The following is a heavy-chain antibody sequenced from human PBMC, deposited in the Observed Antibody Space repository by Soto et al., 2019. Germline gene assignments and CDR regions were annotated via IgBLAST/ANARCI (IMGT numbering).Heavy chain of an antibody. V-gene: IGHV4-59*01. CDR1: GGSISSYY. CDR2: IYYSGST. D-gene: IGHD6-6*01. J-gene: IGHJ4*02. Sequence: PSETLSLTCTVSGGSISSYYWSWIRQPPGKGLEWIGYIYYSGSTNYNPSLKSRVTISVDTSKNQFSLKLSSVTAADTAVYYCARHNGQLRRVPAFWGRGTLFPVSS. CDR3: ARHNGQLRRVPAF.